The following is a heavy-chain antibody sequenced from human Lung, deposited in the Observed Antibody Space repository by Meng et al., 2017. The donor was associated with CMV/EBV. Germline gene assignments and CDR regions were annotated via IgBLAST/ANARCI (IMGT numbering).Heavy chain of an antibody. Sequence: GGSXRLXXVASGFTFSSYGVSWVRQAPGKGLEWVSYISGSGSTIYYADSVKGRFTISRDNAKNSLHLQMNSLRAEDTAVYYCARDPLYDLGNFYYYGMDVWGQGXTVTVSS. CDR3: ARDPLYDLGNFYYYGMDV. J-gene: IGHJ6*02. CDR2: ISGSGSTI. V-gene: IGHV3-48*03. CDR1: GFTFSSYG. D-gene: IGHD3-3*01.